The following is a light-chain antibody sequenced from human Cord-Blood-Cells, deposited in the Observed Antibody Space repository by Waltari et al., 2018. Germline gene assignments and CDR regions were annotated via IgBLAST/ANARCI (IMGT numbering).Light chain of an antibody. CDR1: QSVSSY. Sequence: EIVLTQSPATLSLSPGERATLSCRASQSVSSYLALYQQKPGQAPRLLIYDASNRATGIPARFSGSGSGIDFTLTISSLEPEDFAVYYCQQRSNWPRTFGQGTKVEIK. CDR3: QQRSNWPRT. J-gene: IGKJ1*01. V-gene: IGKV3-11*01. CDR2: DAS.